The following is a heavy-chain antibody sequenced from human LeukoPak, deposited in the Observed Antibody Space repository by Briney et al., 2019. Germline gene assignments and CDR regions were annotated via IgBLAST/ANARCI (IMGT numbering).Heavy chain of an antibody. D-gene: IGHD6-19*01. V-gene: IGHV1-2*02. J-gene: IGHJ5*02. CDR2: INPNSGGT. CDR1: GYTFTGYY. Sequence: ASVKVSCKASGYTFTGYYMHWVRQAPGQGLEWMGWINPNSGGTNYAQKFQGRVTMTRDTSTSTAYMELSRLRSDDTAVYYCARSSVAGGWFDPWGQGTLVTVSS. CDR3: ARSSVAGGWFDP.